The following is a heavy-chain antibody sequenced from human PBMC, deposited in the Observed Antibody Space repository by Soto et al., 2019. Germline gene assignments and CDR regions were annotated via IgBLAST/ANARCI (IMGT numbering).Heavy chain of an antibody. CDR1: GFTFPKYG. D-gene: IGHD5-18*01. CDR3: AKGGGYSYGTNDAFDI. J-gene: IGHJ3*02. V-gene: IGHV3-30*18. CDR2: ISDDGSNK. Sequence: QVQLLESGGGVVQAVRSLRLSCAASGFTFPKYGMHWVRQAPGKGLEWVAVISDDGSNKYNVASVEGRFTISRDNSKNTLYLQMNSLRAEDTAVYYCAKGGGYSYGTNDAFDIWGQGTMVTVSS.